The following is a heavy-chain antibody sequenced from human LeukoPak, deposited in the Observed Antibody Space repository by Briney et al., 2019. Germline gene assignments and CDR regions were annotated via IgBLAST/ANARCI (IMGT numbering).Heavy chain of an antibody. CDR1: GGSISTYY. V-gene: IGHV4-59*01. Sequence: SETLSLTCSVSGGSISTYYWSWIRQPPGMGLDWIGCVYYSGSTNYNPSLQSRVTISVDTSRNQFSLRLSSVTAAETAVYYCARGRRWFDPWGQGTLVTVSS. D-gene: IGHD3-10*01. CDR2: VYYSGST. J-gene: IGHJ5*02. CDR3: ARGRRWFDP.